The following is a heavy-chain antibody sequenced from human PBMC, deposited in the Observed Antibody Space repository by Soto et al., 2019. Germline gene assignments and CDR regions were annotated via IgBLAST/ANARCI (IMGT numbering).Heavy chain of an antibody. CDR1: GFTFSSYS. D-gene: IGHD2-15*01. CDR2: IGGNGVTT. V-gene: IGHV3-23*01. J-gene: IGHJ4*02. Sequence: EVQMLESGGGLVQPGGSLRLSCAASGFTFSSYSMSWVRQAPGKGLAWVSVIGGNGVTTYYADSVKGRFTISRDNSKNTLYLQMNGLRAEDTAIYYCARHGGLTRAMVDYWGQGTLVTVSS. CDR3: ARHGGLTRAMVDY.